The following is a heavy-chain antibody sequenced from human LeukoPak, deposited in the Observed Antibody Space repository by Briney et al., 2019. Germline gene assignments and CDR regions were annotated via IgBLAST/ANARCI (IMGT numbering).Heavy chain of an antibody. J-gene: IGHJ4*02. D-gene: IGHD2-21*02. V-gene: IGHV1-69*13. CDR3: ARDPTAYCGGDCYPGH. CDR2: IIPIFGTA. CDR1: GGTFSSYA. Sequence: ASVKVSCKASGGTFSSYAISWVRQAPGQGLEWMGGIIPIFGTANYAQKFQGRVTITADESTSTAYMELSSLRSEDTAVYYCARDPTAYCGGDCYPGHWGQGTLVTVSS.